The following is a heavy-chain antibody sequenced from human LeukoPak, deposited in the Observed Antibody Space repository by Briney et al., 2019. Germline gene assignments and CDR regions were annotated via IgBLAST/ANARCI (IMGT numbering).Heavy chain of an antibody. V-gene: IGHV3-21*04. D-gene: IGHD1-26*01. J-gene: IGHJ3*01. CDR2: ISSSSSYI. CDR3: AKRGSNPTGTFDV. CDR1: GFTFSSYN. Sequence: GGSLRLSCAASGFTFSSYNMNWVRQAPGKGLEWVSSISSSSSYIYYADSVRGRFTISRDTSKNTLYLQMNSLRAEDTAVFYCAKRGSNPTGTFDVWGQGTMVTVSS.